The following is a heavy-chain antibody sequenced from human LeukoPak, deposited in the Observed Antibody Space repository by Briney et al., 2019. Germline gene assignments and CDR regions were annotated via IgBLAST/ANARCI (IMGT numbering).Heavy chain of an antibody. J-gene: IGHJ4*02. D-gene: IGHD3-10*01. V-gene: IGHV1-18*01. CDR3: ARSPYGSGSFSPD. Sequence: ASVKVSCKASGYTFTSYGISWVRQAPGQGLEWMGWIGAYNGNTNYAQKLQGRVTMTTDTSTSTTYMELRGLRSDDTAVYYCARSPYGSGSFSPDWGQGTLVTVSS. CDR2: IGAYNGNT. CDR1: GYTFTSYG.